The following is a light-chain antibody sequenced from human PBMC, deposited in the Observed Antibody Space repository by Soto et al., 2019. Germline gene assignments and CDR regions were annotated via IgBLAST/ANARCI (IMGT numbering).Light chain of an antibody. V-gene: IGKV1-17*01. CDR2: AAS. J-gene: IGKJ1*01. CDR1: QSISNH. CDR3: QHYNSYSEA. Sequence: DIQMTQSPSSLSASVEDRVIITCQASQSISNHLNWYQQKPGKAPKLLIFAASSLQSGVPSRFSGSGSGTEFTLTISSLQPDDFATYYCQHYNSYSEAFGQGTKVDIK.